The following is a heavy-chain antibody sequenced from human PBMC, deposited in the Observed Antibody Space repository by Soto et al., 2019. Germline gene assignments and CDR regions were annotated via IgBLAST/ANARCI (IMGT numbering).Heavy chain of an antibody. J-gene: IGHJ3*02. CDR2: INHSGST. D-gene: IGHD3-9*01. V-gene: IGHV4-34*01. CDR3: ASTTYYDILAFAFDI. Sequence: SETLSLTCAVYGGSFSGYYWSWIRQPPGKGLEWIGEINHSGSTNYNPSLKSRVTISVDTSKNQFSLKLSSVTAADTAVYYCASTTYYDILAFAFDIWGQGTMVTVSS. CDR1: GGSFSGYY.